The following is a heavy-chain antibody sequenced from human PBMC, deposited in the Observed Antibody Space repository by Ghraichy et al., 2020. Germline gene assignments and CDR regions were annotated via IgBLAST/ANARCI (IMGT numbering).Heavy chain of an antibody. CDR1: GGSISSSSYY. Sequence: SETLSLTCTVSGGSISSSSYYWGWIRQPPGKGLEWIGSIYYSGSTYYNPSLKSRVTISVDTSKNQFSLKLSSVTAADTAVYYCARERYYCSGGSCYLAAFDIWGQGTMVTVSS. D-gene: IGHD2-15*01. V-gene: IGHV4-39*02. CDR2: IYYSGST. CDR3: ARERYYCSGGSCYLAAFDI. J-gene: IGHJ3*02.